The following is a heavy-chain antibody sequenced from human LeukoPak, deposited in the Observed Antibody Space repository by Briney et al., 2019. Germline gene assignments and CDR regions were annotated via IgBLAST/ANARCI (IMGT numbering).Heavy chain of an antibody. D-gene: IGHD3-16*01. J-gene: IGHJ4*02. CDR2: ITRSGDAA. V-gene: IGHV3-23*01. CDR1: GLVFANYA. CDR3: HGGYAYALENVDY. Sequence: GGSLRLSCAASGLVFANYAMSWVRLSPGKGLEWIAAITRSGDAAHYADSVKGRFTISRDNAKNTVYLQMTGLTADDSGVYYCHGGYAYALENVDYWGQGTLVTVSS.